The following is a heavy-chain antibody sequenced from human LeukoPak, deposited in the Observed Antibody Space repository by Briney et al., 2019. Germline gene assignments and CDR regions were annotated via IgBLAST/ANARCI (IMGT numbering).Heavy chain of an antibody. Sequence: SETLSLTCAVYGGSFSGYYWSWIRQPPGKGLEWIGEINHSGSTNYNPSLKSRVTISVDTSKNQFSLKLSSVTAADTAVYYCARGPWQAYWGQGTLVTVSS. D-gene: IGHD5-24*01. CDR1: GGSFSGYY. V-gene: IGHV4-34*01. CDR3: ARGPWQAY. CDR2: INHSGST. J-gene: IGHJ4*02.